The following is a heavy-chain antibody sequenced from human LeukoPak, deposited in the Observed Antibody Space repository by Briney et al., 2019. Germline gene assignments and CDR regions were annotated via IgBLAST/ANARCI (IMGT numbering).Heavy chain of an antibody. J-gene: IGHJ3*02. CDR3: AREGPYYDSSGYYLDAFDI. V-gene: IGHV3-21*01. Sequence: GGSLRLSCAASGFTFSNYSMNWVRQAPGKGLEWVSSISSSSSYIYYADSVKGRFTISRDNAKNSLYLQMNSLRAEDTAVYYCAREGPYYDSSGYYLDAFDIWGQGTMVTVSS. CDR2: ISSSSSYI. CDR1: GFTFSNYS. D-gene: IGHD3-22*01.